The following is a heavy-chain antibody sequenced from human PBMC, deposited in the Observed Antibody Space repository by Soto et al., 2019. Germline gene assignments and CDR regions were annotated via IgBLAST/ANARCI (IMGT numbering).Heavy chain of an antibody. Sequence: EVQLVESGGGLVQPGGSLRLSCAASGFTFSSYWMSWVRQAPGKGLEWVANIKQDGSEKHYVDSVKGRFTTSRDNAKNSLYLHMNSLRAEDAAVYFCARVWSSSLSLDFWGQGTLLTVSS. CDR2: IKQDGSEK. V-gene: IGHV3-7*01. J-gene: IGHJ4*02. CDR3: ARVWSSSLSLDF. CDR1: GFTFSSYW. D-gene: IGHD6-6*01.